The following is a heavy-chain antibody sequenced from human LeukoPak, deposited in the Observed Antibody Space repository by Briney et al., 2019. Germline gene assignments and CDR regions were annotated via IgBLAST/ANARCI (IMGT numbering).Heavy chain of an antibody. Sequence: PSETLSLTCTVSGGSISSGSYYWSWIRQPAGKGLEWIGRIYTSGSTNYNPSLKSRVTISVDTSKNQFSLKLSSVTAADTAVYYCARHGPVGADAPFDIWGQGTMVTVSS. V-gene: IGHV4-61*02. CDR1: GGSISSGSYY. CDR2: IYTSGST. D-gene: IGHD1-26*01. J-gene: IGHJ3*02. CDR3: ARHGPVGADAPFDI.